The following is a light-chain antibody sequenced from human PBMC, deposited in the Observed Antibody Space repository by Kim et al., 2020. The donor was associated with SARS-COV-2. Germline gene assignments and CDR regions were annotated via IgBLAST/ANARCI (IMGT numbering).Light chain of an antibody. CDR3: QAWDSSTVV. J-gene: IGLJ2*01. V-gene: IGLV3-1*01. Sequence: GSPGQTATITCSGDKLGDKYACWYQQKPGQSPVLVIYQDSKRPSGIPERFSGSNSGNTATLTISGTQAMDEADYYCQAWDSSTVVFGGGTQLTVL. CDR2: QDS. CDR1: KLGDKY.